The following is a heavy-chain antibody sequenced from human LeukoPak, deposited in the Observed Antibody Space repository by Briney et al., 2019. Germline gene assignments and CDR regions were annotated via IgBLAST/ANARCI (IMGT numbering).Heavy chain of an antibody. CDR1: GGSISSSNW. V-gene: IGHV4-4*02. J-gene: IGHJ4*02. Sequence: SGTLSLTCAVSGGSISSSNWWSWVRQPPGKGLEWIGEIYHSGSTNYNPSLKSRVTISVDKSKNQFSLKLSSVTAADTAVYYCARLGYYYDSSGYGFDYWGQGTLVTVSS. CDR3: ARLGYYYDSSGYGFDY. D-gene: IGHD3-22*01. CDR2: IYHSGST.